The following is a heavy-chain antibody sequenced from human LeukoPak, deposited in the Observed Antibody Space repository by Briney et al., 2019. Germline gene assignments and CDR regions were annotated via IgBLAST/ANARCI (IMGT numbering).Heavy chain of an antibody. Sequence: GGSLRLSCAASGFTFSSYEMNWVRQAPGKGLEWVSYISSSGSTIYYADSVKGRFTISRDNAKNSLYLQMNSLRAEDTAVYYCARDRTVAGRFDYWGQGTLVTVSS. J-gene: IGHJ4*02. CDR2: ISSSGSTI. CDR3: ARDRTVAGRFDY. D-gene: IGHD6-19*01. CDR1: GFTFSSYE. V-gene: IGHV3-48*03.